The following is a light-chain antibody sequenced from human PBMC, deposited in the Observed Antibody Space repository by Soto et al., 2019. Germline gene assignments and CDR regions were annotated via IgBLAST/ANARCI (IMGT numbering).Light chain of an antibody. V-gene: IGKV1-5*03. CDR1: QSISSW. CDR2: KAS. Sequence: DIQMTQSPSTLSASVGDRVTITCRASQSISSWLAWYQQKPGKAPKLLIYKASSLESGVPSRFSGSGSGTEFTLTISSLQPDDFATYYCQQYSSSSRTFGQGTKVEIK. CDR3: QQYSSSSRT. J-gene: IGKJ1*01.